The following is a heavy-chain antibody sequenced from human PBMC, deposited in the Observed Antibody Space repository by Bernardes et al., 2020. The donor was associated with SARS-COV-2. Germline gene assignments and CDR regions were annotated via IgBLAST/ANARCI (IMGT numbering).Heavy chain of an antibody. J-gene: IGHJ4*02. CDR1: GFPFSDYY. V-gene: IGHV3-11*01. Sequence: GGSLRLSCAASGFPFSDYYMSWIRQAPGKGLEWLSYISNSADSTNYADSVKGRFTISRDNAKNSLYLQLNSLRAEDTAVYYCARDGWASGLVFFDYWGQGTLVTVSS. CDR3: ARDGWASGLVFFDY. D-gene: IGHD3-9*01. CDR2: ISNSADST.